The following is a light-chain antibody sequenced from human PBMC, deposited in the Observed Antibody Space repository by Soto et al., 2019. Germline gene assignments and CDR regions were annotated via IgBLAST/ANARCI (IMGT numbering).Light chain of an antibody. Sequence: EILLTQSPGTLSLSPGDRATLSCRASQGVSANYLAWYQQKIGQAPRLLIYGASSRATGTPDRFSGNGSGTDFTLTISRLEPEDFALYSCHQYGSTPFTFGPGTKVDIK. J-gene: IGKJ3*01. CDR2: GAS. CDR1: QGVSANY. V-gene: IGKV3-20*01. CDR3: HQYGSTPFT.